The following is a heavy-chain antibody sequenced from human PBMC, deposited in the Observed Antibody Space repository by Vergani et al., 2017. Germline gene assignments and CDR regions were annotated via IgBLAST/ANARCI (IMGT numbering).Heavy chain of an antibody. V-gene: IGHV3-23*01. CDR3: AKAKPRNSGYDYLYYYHAMDV. D-gene: IGHD5-12*01. J-gene: IGHJ6*02. CDR2: ISGSGGST. CDR1: GFTFNHYA. Sequence: EVQLLESGGDLVQPGGSLRLSCAASGFTFNHYAMNWVRQAPGKGLEWVSGISGSGGSTYYAGSVKGRFTISRDSSKNTVYLQMNSLSARDTAVYYCAKAKPRNSGYDYLYYYHAMDVWGQGTTVTVSS.